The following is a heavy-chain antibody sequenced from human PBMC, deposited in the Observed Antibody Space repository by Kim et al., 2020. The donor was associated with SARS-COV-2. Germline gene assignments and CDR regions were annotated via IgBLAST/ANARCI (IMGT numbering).Heavy chain of an antibody. CDR2: IWYDGSNK. Sequence: GGSLRLSCAASGFTFSSYGMHWVRQAPGKGLEWVAVIWYDGSNKYYADSVKGRFTISRDNSKNTLYLQMNSLRAEDTAVYYCASEGGYCSSTSCSDFEDPNYYYYGMDVWGQGTTVTVSS. CDR1: GFTFSSYG. D-gene: IGHD2-2*01. V-gene: IGHV3-33*01. CDR3: ASEGGYCSSTSCSDFEDPNYYYYGMDV. J-gene: IGHJ6*02.